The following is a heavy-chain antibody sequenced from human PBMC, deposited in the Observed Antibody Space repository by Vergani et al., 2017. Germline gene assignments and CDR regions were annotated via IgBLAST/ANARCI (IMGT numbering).Heavy chain of an antibody. CDR3: SFRVTMTTERAFDI. J-gene: IGHJ3*02. CDR1: GFTFSDYY. CDR2: ISSSGSTI. D-gene: IGHD3-3*01. Sequence: QVQLVESGGGLVKPGGSLRLSCAASGFTFSDYYMSWIRQAPGKGLEWVSYISSSGSTIYYADSVKGRFTISKDNAKNSLYLQMNSLRAEDTAVYYCSFRVTMTTERAFDIWGQGTMVTVSS. V-gene: IGHV3-11*01.